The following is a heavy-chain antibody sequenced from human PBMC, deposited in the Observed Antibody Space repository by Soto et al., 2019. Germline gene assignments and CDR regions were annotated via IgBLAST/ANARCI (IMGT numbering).Heavy chain of an antibody. D-gene: IGHD3-22*01. J-gene: IGHJ5*02. CDR3: ARAVAYYDSSGYSYGWFDP. CDR1: GGSISSYY. Sequence: SETLSLTCTVSGGSISSYYWSWIRQPPGKGLEWIGYIYYSGSTNYNPSLKSRVTISVDTSKNQFSLKLSSVTAADTAVYYCARAVAYYDSSGYSYGWFDPWGQGTLVTVSS. CDR2: IYYSGST. V-gene: IGHV4-59*01.